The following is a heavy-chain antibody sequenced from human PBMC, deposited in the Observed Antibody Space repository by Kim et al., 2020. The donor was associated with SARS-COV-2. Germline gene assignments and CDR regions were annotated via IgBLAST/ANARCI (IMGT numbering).Heavy chain of an antibody. J-gene: IGHJ4*02. CDR3: GRGQPLAY. V-gene: IGHV4-31*03. Sequence: SETLSLTCSVSGGSIRSGGKFWTWIRQHPAKGLEWIGYISYSGNSHYSPSLRSRVSISLQTSENQFSLKLTSVTAADTAVYYCGRGQPLAYWGQGILVTV. CDR2: ISYSGNS. D-gene: IGHD2-2*01. CDR1: GGSIRSGGKF.